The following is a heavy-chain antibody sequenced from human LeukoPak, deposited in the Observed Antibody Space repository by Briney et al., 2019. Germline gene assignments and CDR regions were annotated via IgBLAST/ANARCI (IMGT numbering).Heavy chain of an antibody. CDR2: IDYSGST. V-gene: IGHV4-61*05. Sequence: PSETLSLTCIVSGGSVSSGRFYWGWVRQPPGKGLEWIGYIDYSGSTNYNASLKSRVTISIDKSENQFSLKLSSVTAADTAVYYCARGLNYDLNPWGQGTLVTVSS. J-gene: IGHJ5*02. CDR3: ARGLNYDLNP. D-gene: IGHD3-3*01. CDR1: GGSVSSGRFY.